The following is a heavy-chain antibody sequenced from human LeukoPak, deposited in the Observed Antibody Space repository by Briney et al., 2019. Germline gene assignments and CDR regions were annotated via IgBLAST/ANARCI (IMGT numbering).Heavy chain of an antibody. Sequence: ASVKVSCKASGYTFASYTISWVRQAPGQGLEWLGWISVYNGNTYYAQKLKGRVTMTTDTSTTTAYMELRSLTSDDTALYYCATGHGYNSYMDVWGKGTTVIVSS. D-gene: IGHD5-24*01. V-gene: IGHV1-18*04. CDR3: ATGHGYNSYMDV. CDR2: ISVYNGNT. J-gene: IGHJ6*03. CDR1: GYTFASYT.